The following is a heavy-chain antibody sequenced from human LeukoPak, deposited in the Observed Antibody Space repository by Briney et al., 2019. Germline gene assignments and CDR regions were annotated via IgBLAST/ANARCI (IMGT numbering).Heavy chain of an antibody. Sequence: ASVKVSCKASGGTFSSYAISWVRQAPGQGLEWMGWINPNSGGTNYAQKFQGRVTVTRDTSISTAYMELSRLRSDDTAVYYCARDLEGFGEPYNWFDPWGQGTLVTVSS. CDR3: ARDLEGFGEPYNWFDP. D-gene: IGHD3-10*01. J-gene: IGHJ5*02. CDR1: GGTFSSYA. CDR2: INPNSGGT. V-gene: IGHV1-2*02.